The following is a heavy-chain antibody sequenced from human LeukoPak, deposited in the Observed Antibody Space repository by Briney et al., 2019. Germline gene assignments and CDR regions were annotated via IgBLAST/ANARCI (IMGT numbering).Heavy chain of an antibody. CDR1: GYTLTELS. D-gene: IGHD6-19*01. CDR3: ATALAVAGTFDY. Sequence: ASVKVSCKVSGYTLTELSMHWVRQAPGKGLEWMGGFDPEDGETIYAQKFQGRVTMTEDTPTDTAYMELSSLRSEDTAVYYCATALAVAGTFDYWGQGTLVTVSS. CDR2: FDPEDGET. J-gene: IGHJ4*02. V-gene: IGHV1-24*01.